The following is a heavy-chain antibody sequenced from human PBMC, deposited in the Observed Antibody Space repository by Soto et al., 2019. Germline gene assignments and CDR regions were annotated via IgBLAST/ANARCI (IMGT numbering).Heavy chain of an antibody. CDR1: GYTFTSYY. Sequence: QVQLVQSGAEVKKPGASVKVSCKASGYTFTSYYMHWVRQAPGQGLEWMGIINPGGGSTSYAQKFQGRVTMTRDTSTSTVYMELISLRSEDTAVYFCAREPPYYYDSSGYLFIYWGQGTLVTVSS. J-gene: IGHJ4*02. CDR3: AREPPYYYDSSGYLFIY. CDR2: INPGGGST. V-gene: IGHV1-46*01. D-gene: IGHD3-22*01.